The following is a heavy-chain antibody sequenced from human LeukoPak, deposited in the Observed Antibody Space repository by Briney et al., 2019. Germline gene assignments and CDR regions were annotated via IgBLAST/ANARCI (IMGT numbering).Heavy chain of an antibody. J-gene: IGHJ4*02. V-gene: IGHV3-48*02. D-gene: IGHD3-22*01. CDR1: GFTFSSYN. CDR3: ARATPDYYDSSAYSFDY. Sequence: QPGGSLRLSCAASGFTFSSYNMNWVRQAPGKGLEWVSYISSSSSGIYYADSVKGRFTISRDNAKNSLYLQMNSLGDEDTAVYYCARATPDYYDSSAYSFDYWGQGTLVTVSS. CDR2: ISSSSSGI.